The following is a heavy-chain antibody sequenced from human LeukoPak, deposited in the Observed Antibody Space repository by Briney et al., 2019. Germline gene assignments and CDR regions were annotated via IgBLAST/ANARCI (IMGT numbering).Heavy chain of an antibody. CDR3: ARGPSDSSGLGFDY. CDR1: GFTVSSNY. J-gene: IGHJ4*02. CDR2: IYSGGST. V-gene: IGHV3-66*01. D-gene: IGHD3-22*01. Sequence: GGSLRLSCAASGFTVSSNYMSWVRQAPGKGLEWVSVIYSGGSTYYADSVKGRFTISRDNSKNTLYLQMNSLRAEDTAVYYCARGPSDSSGLGFDYWGQVTLVTVSS.